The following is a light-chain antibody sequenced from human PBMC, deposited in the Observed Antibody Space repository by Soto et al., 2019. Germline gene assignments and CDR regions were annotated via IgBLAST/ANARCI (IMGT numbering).Light chain of an antibody. CDR1: QSVSSSY. J-gene: IGKJ4*01. CDR2: GAS. V-gene: IGKV3-20*01. CDR3: QQYGSPRT. Sequence: EIVLTQSPGTLSLSPGERATLSCRASQSVSSSYLAWYQQKPGQAPRLLIYGASSRATGIPDRFSGSGSGTDFTLTISRLEPEDSAVYYCQQYGSPRTFGGGTKVDIK.